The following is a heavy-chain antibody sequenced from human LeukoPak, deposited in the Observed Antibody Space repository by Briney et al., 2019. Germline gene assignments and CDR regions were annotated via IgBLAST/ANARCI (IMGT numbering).Heavy chain of an antibody. J-gene: IGHJ4*02. V-gene: IGHV1-2*02. Sequence: ASVKVSCKAYGYTFTGQYMHWVRQAPGQGLEWMGWINPNTGDTSYAQKFQGRVTMTRDTAISTAYLELSRLASDDTAVYYCASYPRYISSPPFDYWGQGTLVTVSS. CDR2: INPNTGDT. CDR3: ASYPRYISSPPFDY. D-gene: IGHD5-12*01. CDR1: GYTFTGQY.